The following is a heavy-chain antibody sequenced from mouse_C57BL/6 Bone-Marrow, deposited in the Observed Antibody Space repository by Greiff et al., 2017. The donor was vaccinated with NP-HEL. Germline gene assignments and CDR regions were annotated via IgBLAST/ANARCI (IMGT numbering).Heavy chain of an antibody. CDR3: ATYYDVAY. CDR2: IDPSDSYT. J-gene: IGHJ3*01. CDR1: GYTFTSYW. V-gene: IGHV1-69*01. Sequence: VQLQQPGAELVMPGASVKLSCKASGYTFTSYWMHWVKQRPGQGLEWIGEIDPSDSYTNYNQKFKGKSTLTVDKSSSTAYMQLSSQTSEDSAVYYCATYYDVAYWGQGTLVTVSA. D-gene: IGHD2-4*01.